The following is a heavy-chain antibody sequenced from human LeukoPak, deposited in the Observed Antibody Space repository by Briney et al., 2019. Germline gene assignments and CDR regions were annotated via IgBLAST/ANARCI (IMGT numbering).Heavy chain of an antibody. D-gene: IGHD2-21*02. CDR1: GYIFTKYV. Sequence: ASVKVSCKASGYIFTKYVVHWVRQAPGQTPEWMGGIKAGNGDTKYSQNFQDRLTITRDTSASTVYMELSSLTSEDTALYYCARDDCGDTCYSGGYWGQGTLVTVSS. V-gene: IGHV1-3*01. CDR3: ARDDCGDTCYSGGY. J-gene: IGHJ4*01. CDR2: IKAGNGDT.